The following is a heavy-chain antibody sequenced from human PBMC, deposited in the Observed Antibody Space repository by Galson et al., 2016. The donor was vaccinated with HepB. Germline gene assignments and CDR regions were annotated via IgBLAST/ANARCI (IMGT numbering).Heavy chain of an antibody. CDR1: GFTVSSNY. J-gene: IGHJ4*02. CDR3: ASGLLGSYWGLVY. CDR2: IYINGDV. Sequence: SLRLSCAASGFTVSSNYMTWVRQAPGKGLEWVSIIYINGDVNYADSVEGRFTISRDSSKNTLYLQMNSLRVEDTAVYYCASGLLGSYWGLVYWGQGTLVTVSS. D-gene: IGHD1-26*01. V-gene: IGHV3-53*01.